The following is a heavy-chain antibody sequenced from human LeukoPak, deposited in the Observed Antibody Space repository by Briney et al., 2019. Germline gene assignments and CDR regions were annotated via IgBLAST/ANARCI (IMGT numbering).Heavy chain of an antibody. D-gene: IGHD6-19*01. V-gene: IGHV3-7*01. CDR3: ARPTYTSGCDF. J-gene: IGHJ4*02. Sequence: GGSLRPSCAASGFTFSDAWMNWVRQAPGKGLEWVAIIKQDGSEKYYVDSVKGRFTISRDNAKNSLYLQMNGLRAEDTAVYYCARPTYTSGCDFWGQGTLVTVSS. CDR2: IKQDGSEK. CDR1: GFTFSDAW.